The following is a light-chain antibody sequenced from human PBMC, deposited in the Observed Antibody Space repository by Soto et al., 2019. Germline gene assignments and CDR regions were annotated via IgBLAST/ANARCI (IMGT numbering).Light chain of an antibody. Sequence: QSALAQPASVSGSFGQSITISCSGPNTDLGVYGYVSWYQHQPGKAPKLLSYDVNNRPSGISDRFSGSKSGDTASLTISGLQAEDEADYFCFSKISGFVYGFGTGTKLTVL. V-gene: IGLV2-14*01. CDR1: NTDLGVYGY. CDR3: FSKISGFVYG. J-gene: IGLJ1*01. CDR2: DVN.